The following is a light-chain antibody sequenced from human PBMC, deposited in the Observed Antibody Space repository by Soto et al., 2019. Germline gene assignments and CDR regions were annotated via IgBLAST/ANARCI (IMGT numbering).Light chain of an antibody. CDR2: LNSDGSH. Sequence: QLVLTQSPSASASLGASVKLTCTLSSGHSSYAIAWHQQQPEKGPRYLMKLNSDGSHSTGDGIPDRFSGSSSGAERYLTISSLPSEDEADYYCQTWGTGIHVVFGGGTKLTVL. CDR3: QTWGTGIHVV. J-gene: IGLJ2*01. V-gene: IGLV4-69*01. CDR1: SGHSSYA.